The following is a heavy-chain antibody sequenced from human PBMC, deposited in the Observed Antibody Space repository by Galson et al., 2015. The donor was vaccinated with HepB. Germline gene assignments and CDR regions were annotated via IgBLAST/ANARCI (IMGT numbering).Heavy chain of an antibody. J-gene: IGHJ2*01. Sequence: LRLSCAASGFTFSYYGIHWVRQAPGEGLERVAVISYDGSNKYYADSVKGRFTISRDNSMNTVYLQMNSLTTEDTAVYYCAKDEGSSGWFDWYIDLWGRGILATVSS. D-gene: IGHD6-19*01. CDR1: GFTFSYYG. CDR2: ISYDGSNK. V-gene: IGHV3-30*18. CDR3: AKDEGSSGWFDWYIDL.